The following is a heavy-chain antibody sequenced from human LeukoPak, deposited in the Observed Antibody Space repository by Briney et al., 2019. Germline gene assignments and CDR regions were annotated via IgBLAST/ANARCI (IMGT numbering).Heavy chain of an antibody. J-gene: IGHJ4*02. D-gene: IGHD3-16*01. CDR3: ARALISFGGGVAKGFDC. Sequence: SETLSLTCTVSGGSISTCHWSWIRQPPGKGPEWIGYVYYSGSTDYSPSLKSRATISVDTSMNQFSLSLSSVTAADTAIYYCARALISFGGGVAKGFDCWGQGTLVTVSS. CDR2: VYYSGST. CDR1: GGSISTCH. V-gene: IGHV4-59*01.